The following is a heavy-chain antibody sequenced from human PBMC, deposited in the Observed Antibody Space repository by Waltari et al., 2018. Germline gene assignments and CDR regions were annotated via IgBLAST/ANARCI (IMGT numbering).Heavy chain of an antibody. CDR2: VNPNSGGT. Sequence: QVQLVQSGAEVKKPGASVKVSCKASGYTFTGYYMHWVRQAPGQGLEWMGWVNPNSGGTDYAQKFQGRVTMTRDTSSSTAYMELSRLRSDDTAVYYCARGIQLRAHRACDYWGQGTLVTVSS. D-gene: IGHD5-18*01. V-gene: IGHV1-2*02. CDR1: GYTFTGYY. J-gene: IGHJ4*02. CDR3: ARGIQLRAHRACDY.